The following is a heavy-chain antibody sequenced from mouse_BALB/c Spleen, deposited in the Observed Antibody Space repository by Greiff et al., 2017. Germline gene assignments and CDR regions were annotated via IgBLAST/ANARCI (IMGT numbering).Heavy chain of an antibody. V-gene: IGHV5-6-4*01. D-gene: IGHD2-4*01. CDR1: GFTFSSYT. Sequence: EVMLVESGGGLVKPGGSLKLSCAASGFTFSSYTMSWVRQTPEKRLEWVATISSGGSYTYYPDSVKGRFTISRDNAKNTLYLQMSSLKSEDTAMYYCTREGDYEGFAYWGQGTLVTVSA. CDR3: TREGDYEGFAY. J-gene: IGHJ3*01. CDR2: ISSGGSYT.